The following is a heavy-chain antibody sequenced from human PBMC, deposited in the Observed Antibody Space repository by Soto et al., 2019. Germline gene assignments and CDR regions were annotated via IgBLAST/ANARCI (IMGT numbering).Heavy chain of an antibody. CDR2: FYYTGST. CDR1: GGSISGYY. CDR3: AREVASPGAWYFDL. Sequence: QVQLQESGPGLVKPSETLSLTCTVSGGSISGYYWNWIRQPPGKGLEWIGYFYYTGSTKYNPSLKSRLTISVDKSRNQVSLTLTSVTTADTAVYYCAREVASPGAWYFDLWGRGSLVAVSS. J-gene: IGHJ2*01. D-gene: IGHD6-13*01. V-gene: IGHV4-59*01.